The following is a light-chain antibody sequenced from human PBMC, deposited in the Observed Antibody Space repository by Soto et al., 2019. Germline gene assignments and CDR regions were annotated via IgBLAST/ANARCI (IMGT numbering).Light chain of an antibody. V-gene: IGKV4-1*01. CDR1: QSVLYNSDNKNY. CDR2: WAS. J-gene: IGKJ4*01. Sequence: DIVMTQSPDSLAVSLGERATINCKSSQSVLYNSDNKNYLAWYQQRPGQPPKLLIYWASTRESGVPDRFSGSGSGTDFTLTISSLQAEDVALYYCQQYYSLPVTFGGGTKMEIK. CDR3: QQYYSLPVT.